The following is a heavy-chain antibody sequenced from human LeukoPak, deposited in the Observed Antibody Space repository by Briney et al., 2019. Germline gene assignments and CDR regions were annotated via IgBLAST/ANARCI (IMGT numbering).Heavy chain of an antibody. CDR1: GYTLTDYY. D-gene: IGHD3-16*01. CDR3: ARGRRILGGPENAGDFFDF. V-gene: IGHV1-2*02. Sequence: ASVKVSCKASGYTLTDYYLHWVRQAPGQGLKWMGWINPNSGATHYAQSFQARVTMTRDTSIASSYMELTGLESDDTAVYYCARGRRILGGPENAGDFFDFWGQGSLVTASS. J-gene: IGHJ4*01. CDR2: INPNSGAT.